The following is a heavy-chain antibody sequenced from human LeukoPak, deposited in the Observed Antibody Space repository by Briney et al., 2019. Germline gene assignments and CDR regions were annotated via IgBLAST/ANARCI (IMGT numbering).Heavy chain of an antibody. J-gene: IGHJ4*01. CDR2: IYPGDSDT. CDR1: GYTFTSYW. D-gene: IGHD3-22*01. Sequence: GESLKISCKGSGYTFTSYWIAWVRQMPGKGLEWMGIIYPGDSDTRYSPSFQGQVTVSVDKSISTAYLQWSSLKASDTAMYYCARRGSSGYYYAFDYWGQGTLVTVSS. V-gene: IGHV5-51*01. CDR3: ARRGSSGYYYAFDY.